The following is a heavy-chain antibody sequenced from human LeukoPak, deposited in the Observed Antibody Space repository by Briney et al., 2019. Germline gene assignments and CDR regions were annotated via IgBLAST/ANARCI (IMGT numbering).Heavy chain of an antibody. Sequence: GGSLRLSCAASGFTFSSVGMHWVRQAPGKGLEWVAFIRYDESTEYYADSVKGRSTISRDNSKNTLYLQMNSLKPDDTAVYYCAKSPQHWYFDLWGRGTLVTVSS. CDR3: AKSPQHWYFDL. J-gene: IGHJ2*01. CDR2: IRYDESTE. V-gene: IGHV3-30*02. CDR1: GFTFSSVG.